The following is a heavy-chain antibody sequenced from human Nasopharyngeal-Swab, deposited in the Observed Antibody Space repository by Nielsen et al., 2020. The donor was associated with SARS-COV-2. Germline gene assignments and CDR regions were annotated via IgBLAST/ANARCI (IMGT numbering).Heavy chain of an antibody. D-gene: IGHD6-6*01. CDR1: GYTFTSYY. CDR2: INPSGGST. V-gene: IGHV1-46*01. J-gene: IGHJ6*02. Sequence: ASVKVSCKASGYTFTSYYMHWVRQAPGQGLEWMGIINPSGGSTSYAQKFQGRVTMTRDTSTSTVCMELSSLRSEDTAVYYCARLGIAARRGMDVWGQGTTVTVSS. CDR3: ARLGIAARRGMDV.